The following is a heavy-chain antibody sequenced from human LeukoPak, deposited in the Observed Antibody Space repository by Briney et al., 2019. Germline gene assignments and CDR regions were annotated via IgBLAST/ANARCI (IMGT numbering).Heavy chain of an antibody. CDR1: GGSISSYY. J-gene: IGHJ4*02. CDR2: IYYSGST. D-gene: IGHD5-18*01. CDR3: ARGGYSYGPSDY. Sequence: PSETLSQTCTVSGGSISSYYWSWIRQPPGKGLEWIGYIYYSGSTNYNPSLKSRVTISVDTSKNQFSLKLSSVTAADTAVYYCARGGYSYGPSDYWGQGTLVTVSS. V-gene: IGHV4-59*01.